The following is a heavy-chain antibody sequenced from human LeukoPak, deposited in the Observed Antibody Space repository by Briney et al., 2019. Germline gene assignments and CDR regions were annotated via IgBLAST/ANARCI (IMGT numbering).Heavy chain of an antibody. J-gene: IGHJ4*02. Sequence: PSETLSLTCTVSGGSISSYYWSWIRQPAGKGLEWIGRIYTSGSTNYNPSLKSRVTISVDTSKNQFSLKLSSVTAADTAVYYCAREGGIQSIFGVAPLYYYWGQGTLVTVSS. CDR1: GGSISSYY. D-gene: IGHD3-3*01. CDR2: IYTSGST. V-gene: IGHV4-4*07. CDR3: AREGGIQSIFGVAPLYYY.